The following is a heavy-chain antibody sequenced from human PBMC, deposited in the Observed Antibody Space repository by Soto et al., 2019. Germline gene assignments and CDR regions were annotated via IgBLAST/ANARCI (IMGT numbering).Heavy chain of an antibody. CDR2: ISSSSSYI. J-gene: IGHJ4*02. CDR1: GFTFSSYS. V-gene: IGHV3-21*01. Sequence: EVQLVESGGGLVKPGGSLRLSCAASGFTFSSYSMNWVRQAPGKGLEWVSSISSSSSYIYYADSVKGRFTISRDNVKNSLYLQMNSLRAEDTAVYYCARDVRDAFDYWGQGTLVTVSS. CDR3: ARDVRDAFDY.